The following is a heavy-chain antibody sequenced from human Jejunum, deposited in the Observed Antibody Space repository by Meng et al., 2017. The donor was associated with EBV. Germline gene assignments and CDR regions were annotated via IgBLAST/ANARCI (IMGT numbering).Heavy chain of an antibody. CDR1: GGSVSSGTYS. CDR3: ARNWNF. V-gene: IGHV4-61*01. CDR2: IYNSGST. J-gene: IGHJ4*02. Sequence: VQLQESGPGLVKPSETLSLTCTVSGGSVSSGTYSWTWIRQPPGKGLEWIGYIYNSGSTNYNPSLKSRVTISLDTSKNQFSLKLSSVTAADTAMYYCARNWNFWGQGTLVTVSS. D-gene: IGHD1-1*01.